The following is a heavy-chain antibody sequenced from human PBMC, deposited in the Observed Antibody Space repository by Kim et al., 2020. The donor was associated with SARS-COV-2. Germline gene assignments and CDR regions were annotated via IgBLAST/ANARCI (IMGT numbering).Heavy chain of an antibody. Sequence: ADSVKGRFTISRDNAKNSLYLQMNSLRAEDTAVYYCARVLMGGPGGIFDIWGQGTMVTVSS. V-gene: IGHV3-11*01. CDR3: ARVLMGGPGGIFDI. J-gene: IGHJ3*02. D-gene: IGHD1-26*01.